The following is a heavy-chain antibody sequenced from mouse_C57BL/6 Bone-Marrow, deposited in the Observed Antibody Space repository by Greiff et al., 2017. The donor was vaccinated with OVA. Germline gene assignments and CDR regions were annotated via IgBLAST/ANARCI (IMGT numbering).Heavy chain of an antibody. Sequence: EVKLVESGGGLVQPGGSMKLSCVASGFTFSNYWMNWVRQSPEKGLEWVAQIRLKSDNYATHYAESVKGRFTISRDDSKRSVYLQMNNLRAEDPGIYYCTGGDYDYPCYWGQGTTLTVSS. CDR2: IRLKSDNYAT. J-gene: IGHJ2*01. CDR3: TGGDYDYPCY. D-gene: IGHD2-4*01. V-gene: IGHV6-3*01. CDR1: GFTFSNYW.